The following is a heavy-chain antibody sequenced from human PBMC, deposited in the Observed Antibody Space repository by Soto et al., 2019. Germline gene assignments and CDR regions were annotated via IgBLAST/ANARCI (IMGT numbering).Heavy chain of an antibody. J-gene: IGHJ6*02. Sequence: GGSLRLSCAASGFTFSSYWMSWVRQAPGKGLEWVANIKQDGSEKYYVDSVKGRFTISRDNAKNSLYLQMNSLRAEDTAVYYCARDLREGTVITMVRGVMTYYYGMDVWGQGTTVTVSS. CDR2: IKQDGSEK. D-gene: IGHD3-10*01. CDR3: ARDLREGTVITMVRGVMTYYYGMDV. CDR1: GFTFSSYW. V-gene: IGHV3-7*01.